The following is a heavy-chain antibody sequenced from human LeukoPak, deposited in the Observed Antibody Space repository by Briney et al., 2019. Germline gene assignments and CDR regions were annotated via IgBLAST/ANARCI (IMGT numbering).Heavy chain of an antibody. CDR3: ATYLEAFDI. V-gene: IGHV4-4*02. CDR1: GGSISSSNW. J-gene: IGHJ3*02. D-gene: IGHD2-2*01. Sequence: SETLSLTCAVSGGSISSSNWWSWVRQPPGKGLEWIGYIYYSGSTNYNPSLKSRVTISVDTSKNQFSLKLSSVTAADTAVYYCATYLEAFDIWGQGTMVTVSS. CDR2: IYYSGST.